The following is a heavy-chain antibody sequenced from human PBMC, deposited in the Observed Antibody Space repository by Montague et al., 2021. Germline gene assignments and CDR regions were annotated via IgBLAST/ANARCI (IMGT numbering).Heavy chain of an antibody. CDR2: IYSSGNT. J-gene: IGHJ3*01. CDR1: GDSMTTYK. D-gene: IGHD5-12*01. Sequence: SETLSLTCTVSGDSMTTYKWNWIRQPPGKGLEWIGYIYSSGNTNYNPSLKSRVTISVDTSRNQFSLKVRSVTAADTAKYYCAREWRAFDFWGQGIMVTVSS. V-gene: IGHV4-59*01. CDR3: AREWRAFDF.